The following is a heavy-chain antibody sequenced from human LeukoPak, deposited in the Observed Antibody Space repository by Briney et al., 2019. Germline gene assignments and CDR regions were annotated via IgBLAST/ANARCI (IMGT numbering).Heavy chain of an antibody. D-gene: IGHD6-13*01. CDR2: IYYSGST. Sequence: PSQTLSLTCTGSGVSFSTYYWSWLRQPPGKGLEWIGCIYYSGSTNHTHSLKSRVTISVDTSKNQFSLKLSSVTAADTAVYYCARRITAAGRNDAFDIWGQGTMVTVSS. V-gene: IGHV4-59*08. CDR3: ARRITAAGRNDAFDI. J-gene: IGHJ3*02. CDR1: GVSFSTYY.